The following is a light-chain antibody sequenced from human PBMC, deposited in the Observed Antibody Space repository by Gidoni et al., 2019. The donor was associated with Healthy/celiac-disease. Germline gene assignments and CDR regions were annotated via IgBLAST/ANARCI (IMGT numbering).Light chain of an antibody. J-gene: IGKJ1*01. CDR3: QQYNNWPRT. CDR2: GAS. V-gene: IGKV3-15*01. Sequence: EIVMPQSPATLSVSPGKRATLSCRASQSVSSNLAWYQQKPGQAPRLLIYGASTRATGIPARFSGSGSGTEFTLTISSLQSEDFAVYYCQQYNNWPRTFGQGTKVEFK. CDR1: QSVSSN.